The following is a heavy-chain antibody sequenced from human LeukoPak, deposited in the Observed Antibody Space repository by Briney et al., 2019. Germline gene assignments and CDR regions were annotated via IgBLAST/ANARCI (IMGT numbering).Heavy chain of an antibody. J-gene: IGHJ4*02. CDR3: ARYDSSGFYQYYFDY. V-gene: IGHV4-39*07. CDR2: IYYSGST. D-gene: IGHD3-22*01. Sequence: SETLSLTCTVSGGSISSSSYYWGWIRQPPGKGLEWIGSIYYSGSTYYNPSLKSRVSMSVDTSKNQFSLKLSSVTAADTAVYYCARYDSSGFYQYYFDYWGQGTLVTVSS. CDR1: GGSISSSSYY.